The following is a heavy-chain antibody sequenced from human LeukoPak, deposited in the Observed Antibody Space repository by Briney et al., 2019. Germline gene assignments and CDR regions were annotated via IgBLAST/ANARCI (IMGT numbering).Heavy chain of an antibody. CDR3: AKALCSGGSCYTLTNFDY. D-gene: IGHD2-15*01. J-gene: IGHJ4*02. CDR1: GFMFSNHS. Sequence: GGSLRLSCAASGFMFSNHSINWVRQAPGKGLEWVSYISGISSTIYYADSVEGRFTISRDNAKNSVHLQMNSLRAEDTAVYYCAKALCSGGSCYTLTNFDYWGQGTLVTVSS. V-gene: IGHV3-48*01. CDR2: ISGISSTI.